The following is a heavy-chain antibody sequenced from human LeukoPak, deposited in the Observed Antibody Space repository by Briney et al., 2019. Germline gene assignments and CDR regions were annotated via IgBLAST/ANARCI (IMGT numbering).Heavy chain of an antibody. D-gene: IGHD3-9*01. CDR1: GFTFSSYS. CDR3: ARAGPGINTDDILTGFEHDAFDI. J-gene: IGHJ3*02. Sequence: GGSLRLSCAASGFTFSSYSMNWVRQAPGKGLEWVSSISSSSSYIYYADSVKGRFTISRDNAKNSLYQQMNSLRAEDTAVYYCARAGPGINTDDILTGFEHDAFDIWGQGTMVTVSS. CDR2: ISSSSSYI. V-gene: IGHV3-21*01.